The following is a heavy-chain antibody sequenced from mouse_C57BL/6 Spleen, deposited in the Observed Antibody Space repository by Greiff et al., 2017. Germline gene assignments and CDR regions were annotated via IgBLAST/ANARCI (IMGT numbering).Heavy chain of an antibody. CDR3: ARTPDYDGSSYWYCDV. CDR2: IDPEDGDT. Sequence: EVQLQQSGAELVKPGASVKLSCTASGFNIKDYYMHWVKQRTEQGLEWIGRIDPEDGDTNYAPKFQGKATITADTSSNTAYLQLSSLTSEDTAVYYCARTPDYDGSSYWYCDVWGTGTTVTVSS. V-gene: IGHV14-2*01. D-gene: IGHD1-1*01. J-gene: IGHJ1*03. CDR1: GFNIKDYY.